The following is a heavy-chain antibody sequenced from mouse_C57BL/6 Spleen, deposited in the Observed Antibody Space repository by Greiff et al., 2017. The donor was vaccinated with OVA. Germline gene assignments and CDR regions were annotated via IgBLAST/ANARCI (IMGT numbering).Heavy chain of an antibody. V-gene: IGHV1-81*01. D-gene: IGHD2-4*01. CDR2: IYPRSGNT. Sequence: VQLQQSGAELVRPGASVKLSCKASGYTFTSYGISWVKQRPGQGLEWIGEIYPRSGNTYYNEKFKGKATLTADKSSSTAYMELRSLTSEDSAVYFCARNYDYDDGYAMDYWGQGTSVTVSS. J-gene: IGHJ4*01. CDR3: ARNYDYDDGYAMDY. CDR1: GYTFTSYG.